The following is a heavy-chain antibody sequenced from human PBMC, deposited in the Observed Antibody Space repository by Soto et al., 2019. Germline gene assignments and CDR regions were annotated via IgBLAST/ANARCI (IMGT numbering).Heavy chain of an antibody. V-gene: IGHV3-13*01. CDR2: IGISGDT. Sequence: GGSLRLSCEASGFTFSKFDMHWVRQPTGKGLEWVSTIGISGDTYYAVSVKGRFTISRDNAKNSLSLQMNSLRAGDTAVYFCARGQEVGAHFFDSWGQGTQVTV. D-gene: IGHD2-15*01. J-gene: IGHJ4*02. CDR3: ARGQEVGAHFFDS. CDR1: GFTFSKFD.